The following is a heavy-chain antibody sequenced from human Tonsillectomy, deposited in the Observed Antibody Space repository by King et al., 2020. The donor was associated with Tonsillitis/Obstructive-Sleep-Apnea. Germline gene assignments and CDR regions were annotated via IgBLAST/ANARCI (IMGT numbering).Heavy chain of an antibody. Sequence: VQLVESGGGSVQPGGSLRLSCAASGFTFNTYWMSWVRQAPGKGLEWVANIKEDGSVKYYADSVRGRFTGSRDNARNSLYLQINNLRAEDTAVYYCAIGSGTPSGLLFDSWGQGTLVTVSS. V-gene: IGHV3-7*03. CDR1: GFTFNTYW. D-gene: IGHD1/OR15-1a*01. CDR2: IKEDGSVK. J-gene: IGHJ5*01. CDR3: AIGSGTPSGLLFDS.